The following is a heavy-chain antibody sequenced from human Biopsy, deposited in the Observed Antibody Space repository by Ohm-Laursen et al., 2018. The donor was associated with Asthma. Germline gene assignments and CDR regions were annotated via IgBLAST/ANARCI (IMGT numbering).Heavy chain of an antibody. CDR1: GGSINIGDYY. Sequence: SDTLSLTCIVSGGSINIGDYYWSWIRQHPVKGLEWIGYIYYSGSTYYNPSLKSRVTISADTSKNQFHLNLSSVTAADTAVYFCARAAITGIRGWFDPWGQGTQVTVSS. D-gene: IGHD1-20*01. CDR3: ARAAITGIRGWFDP. CDR2: IYYSGST. J-gene: IGHJ5*02. V-gene: IGHV4-30-4*02.